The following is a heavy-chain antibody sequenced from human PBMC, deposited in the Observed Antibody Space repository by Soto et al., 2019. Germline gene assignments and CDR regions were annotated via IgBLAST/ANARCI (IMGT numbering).Heavy chain of an antibody. Sequence: QVQLVQSGVEVKKPGASVKVSCKASGYTFTNYGITWVRQAPGQGLEWLGWISGYNGNTNYAQKFQGRVTMPTDTSTTTAYMDLRSLRYDDTAVYYCARGGRFAVADTDYWGQGTLLTVSS. CDR1: GYTFTNYG. D-gene: IGHD3-3*01. CDR3: ARGGRFAVADTDY. CDR2: ISGYNGNT. V-gene: IGHV1-18*01. J-gene: IGHJ4*02.